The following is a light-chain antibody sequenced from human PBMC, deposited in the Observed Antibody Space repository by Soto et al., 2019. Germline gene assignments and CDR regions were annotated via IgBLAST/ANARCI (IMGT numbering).Light chain of an antibody. CDR2: GNS. J-gene: IGLJ3*02. CDR3: QSYDSGHERV. Sequence: QSVLTQPPSVSGAPGQRVTISCTGSSSNIGAGYDVHWYQQLPGTAPKLLIYGNSNRPSGVPDRFSGSKSGTSASLAITGLQAEDEADYYCQSYDSGHERVFGGGTKLTVL. V-gene: IGLV1-40*01. CDR1: SSNIGAGYD.